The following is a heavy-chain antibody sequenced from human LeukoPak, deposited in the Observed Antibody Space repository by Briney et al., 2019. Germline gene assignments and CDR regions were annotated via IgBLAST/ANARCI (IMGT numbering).Heavy chain of an antibody. CDR1: GGSISSNIYY. D-gene: IGHD2-21*02. CDR2: IYYSGST. CDR3: AKIYCGGDCYRGGWFDP. V-gene: IGHV4-39*07. Sequence: SETLSLTCTVSGGSISSNIYYWGWIRRPPGKGLEWIGSIYYSGSTYYNPSLKSRVTISVDTSKNQFSLKLSSVTAADTAVYYCAKIYCGGDCYRGGWFDPWGQGTLVTVSS. J-gene: IGHJ5*02.